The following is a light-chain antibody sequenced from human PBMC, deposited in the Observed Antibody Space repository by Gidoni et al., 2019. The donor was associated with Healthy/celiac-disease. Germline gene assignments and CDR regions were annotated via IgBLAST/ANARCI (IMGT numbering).Light chain of an antibody. Sequence: DIQMTQSPSSLSASVGDRVTITCRASQSISSYLNWYQQKPGKAPKLLIYAASSLQSAVPSRFSGSGSGTDFTLTISSLQPEDFVTYYCQQSYSTPQTFGQGTKVEIK. CDR1: QSISSY. V-gene: IGKV1-39*01. J-gene: IGKJ1*01. CDR3: QQSYSTPQT. CDR2: AAS.